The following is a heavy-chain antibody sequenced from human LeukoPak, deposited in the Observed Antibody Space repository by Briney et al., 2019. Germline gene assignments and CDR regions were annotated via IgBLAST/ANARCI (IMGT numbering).Heavy chain of an antibody. D-gene: IGHD1-7*01. V-gene: IGHV1-69*05. J-gene: IGHJ5*02. Sequence: SVKVSCKASGGTFSSYAISWVRQAPGQGLEWMGVIIPIFGTANYAQKFQGRVTITTDESTTTTYIELSSLRPEYTAVYYCAGKAGTTYWFDPWGQGSLVTVCS. CDR1: GGTFSSYA. CDR2: IIPIFGTA. CDR3: AGKAGTTYWFDP.